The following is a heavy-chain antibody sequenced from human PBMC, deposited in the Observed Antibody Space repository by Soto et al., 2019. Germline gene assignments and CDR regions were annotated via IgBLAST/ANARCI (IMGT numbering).Heavy chain of an antibody. Sequence: GGSLRLSCAASGFTFSSYAMHWVRQAPGKGLEWVAVISYDGSNKYYADSVKGRFTISRDNSKNTLYLQMNSLRAEDTAVYYCARDIYGAVAGTRYNWFDPWGQGTLVTVSS. D-gene: IGHD6-19*01. V-gene: IGHV3-30-3*01. CDR2: ISYDGSNK. J-gene: IGHJ5*02. CDR3: ARDIYGAVAGTRYNWFDP. CDR1: GFTFSSYA.